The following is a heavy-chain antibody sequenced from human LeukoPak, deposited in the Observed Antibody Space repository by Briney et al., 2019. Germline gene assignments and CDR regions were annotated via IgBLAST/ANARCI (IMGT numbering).Heavy chain of an antibody. CDR1: GYTFTSYA. D-gene: IGHD6-13*01. CDR2: ISAYNGNT. V-gene: IGHV1-18*01. J-gene: IGHJ5*02. Sequence: GASVKVSCKASGYTFTSYAMNWVRQAPGQGLEWMGWISAYNGNTNYAQKLQGRVTMTTDTSTSTAYMELRSLRSDDTAVYYCARDSSSSWYTMDWFDPWGQGTLVTVSS. CDR3: ARDSSSSWYTMDWFDP.